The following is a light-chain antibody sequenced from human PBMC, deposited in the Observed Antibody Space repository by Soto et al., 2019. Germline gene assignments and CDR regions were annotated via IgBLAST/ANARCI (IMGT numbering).Light chain of an antibody. CDR1: SSSIGAGYE. J-gene: IGLJ1*01. V-gene: IGLV1-40*01. Sequence: QSVLTQPPSVSGAPGQRVTISCSGTSSSIGAGYEVHWYHQLPGTAPKLVVSGNVNRPSGVPDRLSASKSGTSASLATTGLQAEDEGHYYCQSYDKRLTAYVFGTGTKVTVL. CDR3: QSYDKRLTAYV. CDR2: GNV.